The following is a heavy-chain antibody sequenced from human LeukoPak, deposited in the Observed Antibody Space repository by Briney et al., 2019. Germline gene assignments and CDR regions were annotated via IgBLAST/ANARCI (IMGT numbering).Heavy chain of an antibody. J-gene: IGHJ4*02. Sequence: ASVKVSCKASGGTFTSYAITWVRQATGQGLEWRGWMNPNSGNTGYAQKFQGRVTMTRNTSISTAYMELSSLRSEDTAVYYCARGLYYYDSSGSGYWGQGTLVTVSS. CDR3: ARGLYYYDSSGSGY. V-gene: IGHV1-8*02. CDR2: MNPNSGNT. CDR1: GGTFTSYA. D-gene: IGHD3-22*01.